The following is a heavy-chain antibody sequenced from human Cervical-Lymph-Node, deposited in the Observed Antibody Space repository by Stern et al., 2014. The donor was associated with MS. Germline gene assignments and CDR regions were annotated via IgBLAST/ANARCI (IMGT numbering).Heavy chain of an antibody. J-gene: IGHJ6*02. Sequence: VQLGQSGAEVKTPGESLTISCKGFGYSFNIYWIAWVRQRPGKGLEWMGIIYPDDSDTGYSPSFQGQVTFSVDKSISTAYLQWSSLKPSDTATYFCARRGMDVWGQGTSVTASS. CDR1: GYSFNIYW. CDR2: IYPDDSDT. CDR3: ARRGMDV. V-gene: IGHV5-51*01.